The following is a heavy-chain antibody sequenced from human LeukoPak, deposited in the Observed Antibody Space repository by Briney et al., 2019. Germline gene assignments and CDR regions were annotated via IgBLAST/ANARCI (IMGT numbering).Heavy chain of an antibody. Sequence: PSETLSLTCTVSGASLSSGSYYWSWIRQPAGKGLEWIGRIYPSGSTDYNPSLKSRVTISIDTSKNQFSLKLSSVTAADTAVYYCAREAEGSYSAGFDYWGQGTLVTVSS. J-gene: IGHJ4*02. CDR2: IYPSGST. V-gene: IGHV4-61*02. CDR1: GASLSSGSYY. D-gene: IGHD3-10*01. CDR3: AREAEGSYSAGFDY.